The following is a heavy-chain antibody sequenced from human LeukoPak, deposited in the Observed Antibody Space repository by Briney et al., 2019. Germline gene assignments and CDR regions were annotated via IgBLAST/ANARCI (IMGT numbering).Heavy chain of an antibody. D-gene: IGHD2-2*01. J-gene: IGHJ6*03. CDR3: ARDPSPRTSYYYYYMDV. V-gene: IGHV3-21*01. CDR2: ISSFNSYI. CDR1: GFTFSSYS. Sequence: GGSLRLSCAASGFTFSSYSMNWVRQAPGKGPEWVSSISSFNSYIYYADSVKGRFTISRDNAKNSLHLQMNSLRVEDTGLYYWARDPSPRTSYYYYYMDVWGKGTTVTVSS.